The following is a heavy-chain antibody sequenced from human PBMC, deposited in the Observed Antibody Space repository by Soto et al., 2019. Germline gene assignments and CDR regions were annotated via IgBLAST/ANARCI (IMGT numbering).Heavy chain of an antibody. CDR1: GATYSTSA. D-gene: IGHD5-12*01. CDR2: ISPILGTP. V-gene: IGHV1-69*13. J-gene: IGHJ4*02. CDR3: ARGGVDVVATSAFDY. Sequence: GASVKVSCKASGATYSTSAISWVRQAPGQGLEWMGGISPILGTPDYAHKFQGRVTITADESTSTVYMELGSLRSEDTALYFCARGGVDVVATSAFDYWGQGTLVTVSS.